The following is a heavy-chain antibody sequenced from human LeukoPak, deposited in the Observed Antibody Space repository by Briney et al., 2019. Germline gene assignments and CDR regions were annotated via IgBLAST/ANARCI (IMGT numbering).Heavy chain of an antibody. CDR2: IDTNSGGT. CDR3: ASSGQLGIPGYYYHGMDV. J-gene: IGHJ6*02. D-gene: IGHD7-27*01. Sequence: ASVKVSCKASGYAFTGYYMHWVRQAPGQGLEWMGWIDTNSGGTNYAQKFQGRVTMTRDTSISTAYMELSRLRSDDTAVYYCASSGQLGIPGYYYHGMDVRGQGTTVTVSS. V-gene: IGHV1-2*02. CDR1: GYAFTGYY.